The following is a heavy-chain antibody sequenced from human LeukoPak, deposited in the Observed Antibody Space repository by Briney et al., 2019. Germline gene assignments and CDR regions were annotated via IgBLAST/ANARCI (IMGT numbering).Heavy chain of an antibody. CDR2: ISYGGSNK. J-gene: IGHJ6*02. D-gene: IGHD4-17*01. CDR3: ARANYGDYYYYGMDV. Sequence: GGSLRLSCAASGFTFSSYAMHWVRQAPGKGLEWVAVISYGGSNKYYADSVKGRFTISRDNSKNTLYLQMNSLRAEDTAVYYCARANYGDYYYYGMDVWGQGTTVTVSS. CDR1: GFTFSSYA. V-gene: IGHV3-30-3*01.